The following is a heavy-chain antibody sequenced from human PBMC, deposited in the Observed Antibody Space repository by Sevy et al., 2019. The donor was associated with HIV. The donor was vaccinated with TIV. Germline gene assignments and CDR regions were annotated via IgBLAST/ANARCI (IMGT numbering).Heavy chain of an antibody. J-gene: IGHJ4*02. Sequence: QLGGSLRLSCAASGFTFNNYWMTWVRQAPGKGLEWVANIKQDGSDKYYMEAVKGRFNISRDKNKNSLYLQLNSLRAEDTAVYYCVRSWDYWGQMGYWGQGTLVTVSS. CDR1: GFTFNNYW. V-gene: IGHV3-7*03. CDR2: IKQDGSDK. D-gene: IGHD7-27*01. CDR3: VRSWDYWGQMGY.